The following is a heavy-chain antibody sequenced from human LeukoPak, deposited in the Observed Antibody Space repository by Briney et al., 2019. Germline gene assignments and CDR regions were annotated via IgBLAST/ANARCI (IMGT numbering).Heavy chain of an antibody. J-gene: IGHJ4*02. CDR2: INPNSGGT. D-gene: IGHD6-19*01. CDR3: ARAGGASDSSGWYVFDY. CDR1: GYSFTAFY. V-gene: IGHV1-2*04. Sequence: GASVKVSCKTSGYSFTAFYIHWVRQAPGQGLEWMGWINPNSGGTNYAQMFQGWVTMTRDTSISTAYMELSRLRADDTAVYYCARAGGASDSSGWYVFDYWGQGTLVTVSS.